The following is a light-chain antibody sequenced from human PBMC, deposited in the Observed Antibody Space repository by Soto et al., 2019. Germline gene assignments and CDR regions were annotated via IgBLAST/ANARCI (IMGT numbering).Light chain of an antibody. V-gene: IGKV3-15*01. CDR3: QQRSNWHT. Sequence: EIVMTQSPATLSVSPGERVTLSCRASQNIGSNLAWYQQKFGQAPRLLIYGASTRATGIPARFSGSGSGTEFTLTISSLQSEDFAVYYCQQRSNWHTFGQGTRLEI. CDR2: GAS. CDR1: QNIGSN. J-gene: IGKJ5*01.